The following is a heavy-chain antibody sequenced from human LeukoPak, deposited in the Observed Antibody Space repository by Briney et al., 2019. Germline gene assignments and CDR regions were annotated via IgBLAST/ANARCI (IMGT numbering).Heavy chain of an antibody. D-gene: IGHD6-13*01. CDR1: GFTFSSYA. J-gene: IGHJ4*02. Sequence: GGSLRLSCAASGFTFSSYAMTWVRQAPGKWLEWVSSFTSMSRTIYYADSVKGRFTISRDDAKKSLYLQMNSLRVEDTAIYYCARQSSGIAATDKIDYWGQGTLVTVSS. V-gene: IGHV3-21*01. CDR2: FTSMSRTI. CDR3: ARQSSGIAATDKIDY.